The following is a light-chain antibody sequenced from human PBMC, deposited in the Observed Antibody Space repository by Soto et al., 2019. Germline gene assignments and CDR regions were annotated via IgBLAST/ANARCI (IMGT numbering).Light chain of an antibody. CDR2: DAS. CDR1: QSVSRN. J-gene: IGKJ2*01. V-gene: IGKV3-15*01. CDR3: QQDNHWPLYT. Sequence: EVVMTQSPATLSVPPGERATLSCRASQSVSRNLAWYQQRPCRATRLLIYDASTRATNIPTRFSGSGSGTDFTFTISGPQSEDFAVSYCQQDNHWPLYTWGQGTKLEIK.